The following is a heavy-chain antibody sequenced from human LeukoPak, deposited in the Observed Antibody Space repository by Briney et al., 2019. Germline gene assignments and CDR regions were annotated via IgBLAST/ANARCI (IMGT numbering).Heavy chain of an antibody. Sequence: SETLSLTCSVSGGSISRHYWSWIRQPPGKGLEWIGYISYSGSTRCNPSFQSRVTISMEMSKTHFSLKLTSVTAADTAVYYCARLLNNDNSGDPDTFDMWGPGTMVTVSS. J-gene: IGHJ3*02. CDR1: GGSISRHY. CDR2: ISYSGST. CDR3: ARLLNNDNSGDPDTFDM. D-gene: IGHD3-22*01. V-gene: IGHV4-59*08.